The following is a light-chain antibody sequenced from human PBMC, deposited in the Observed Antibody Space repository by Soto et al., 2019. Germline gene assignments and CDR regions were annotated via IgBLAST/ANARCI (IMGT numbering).Light chain of an antibody. CDR1: QSISTH. CDR2: GAS. J-gene: IGKJ1*01. CDR3: QQYDNWPPWT. V-gene: IGKV3D-15*01. Sequence: EIVMTQSPATLSVSPGERATLSCRACQSISTHLAWYQQKPGQAPRLVIHGASTRATGIPARFSGSGSGTEFTLTISSLQSEDFAVYYCQQYDNWPPWTRGQGT.